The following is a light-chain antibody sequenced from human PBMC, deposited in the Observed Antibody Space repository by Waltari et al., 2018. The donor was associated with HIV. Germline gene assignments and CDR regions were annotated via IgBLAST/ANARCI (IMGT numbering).Light chain of an antibody. CDR2: DAS. CDR1: QDISNY. CDR3: QQYDNLPYT. Sequence: DIQMTQSPSSLSASVGDRVTITCQASQDISNYLNWYQHKPGKAPKLLIYDASNLETGVPSRFSGSGSGTDFTFTISSLHPEDIATYYCQQYDNLPYTFGQGTKLEIK. J-gene: IGKJ2*01. V-gene: IGKV1-33*01.